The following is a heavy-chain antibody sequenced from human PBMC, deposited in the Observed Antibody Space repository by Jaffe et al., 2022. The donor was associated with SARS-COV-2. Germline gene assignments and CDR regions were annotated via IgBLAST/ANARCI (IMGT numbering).Heavy chain of an antibody. D-gene: IGHD5-18*01. Sequence: EVQLVESGGGLVQPGRSLRLSCAASGFTFDDYAMHWVRQAPGKGLEWVSGISWNSGSIGYADSVKGRFTISRDNAKNSLYLQMNSLRAEDTALYYCAKVRDTAFPDAFDIWGQGTMVTVSS. V-gene: IGHV3-9*01. CDR2: ISWNSGSI. CDR1: GFTFDDYA. J-gene: IGHJ3*02. CDR3: AKVRDTAFPDAFDI.